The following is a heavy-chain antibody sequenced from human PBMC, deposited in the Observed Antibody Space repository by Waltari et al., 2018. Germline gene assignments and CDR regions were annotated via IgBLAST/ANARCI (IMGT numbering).Heavy chain of an antibody. CDR2: IYHSGST. Sequence: QVQLQESGPGLVKPSETLSLTCAVSGYSISSGSYWGWIRQPPGKGLEWIGSIYHSGSTYYNPSLKSRVTISVDTSKNQFSLKLSSVTAADTAVYYCARTFWRNWFDPWGQGTLVTVSS. CDR1: GYSISSGSY. CDR3: ARTFWRNWFDP. D-gene: IGHD3-3*01. V-gene: IGHV4-38-2*01. J-gene: IGHJ5*02.